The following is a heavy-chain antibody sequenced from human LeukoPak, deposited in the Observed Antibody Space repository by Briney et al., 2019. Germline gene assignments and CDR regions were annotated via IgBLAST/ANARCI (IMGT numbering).Heavy chain of an antibody. D-gene: IGHD2-15*01. CDR2: ISGSGGST. CDR3: AKDPRGVVVVAAVV. V-gene: IGHV3-23*01. Sequence: GGSLRLSCAASGFTFSSYAMSWVRQAPGKGLEWVSAISGSGGSTYYADSVKGRFTISRDNSKNTLYLQMNSLRAEDAAVYYCAKDPRGVVVVAAVVWGQGTTVTVSS. CDR1: GFTFSSYA. J-gene: IGHJ6*02.